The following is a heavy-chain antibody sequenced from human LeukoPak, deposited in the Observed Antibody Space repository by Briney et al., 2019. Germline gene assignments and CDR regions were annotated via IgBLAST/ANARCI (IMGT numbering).Heavy chain of an antibody. V-gene: IGHV3-21*01. CDR1: GFTFSSYS. CDR3: HKGGITMVRGLSPHFDY. D-gene: IGHD3-10*01. CDR2: ISSSSSYI. Sequence: PGGSLRLSCAASGFTFSSYSMNWVRQAPGKGLEWVSSISSSSSYIYYADSVKGRFTISRDNAKNSLYLQMNSLRAEDTAVYYCHKGGITMVRGLSPHFDYWGQGTLVTVSS. J-gene: IGHJ4*02.